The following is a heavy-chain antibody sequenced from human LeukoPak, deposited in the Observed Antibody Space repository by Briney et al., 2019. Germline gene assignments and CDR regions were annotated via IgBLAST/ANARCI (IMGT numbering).Heavy chain of an antibody. D-gene: IGHD3-22*01. J-gene: IGHJ4*02. V-gene: IGHV3-48*03. CDR2: ISSSGSTI. CDR3: ARDRYDSSGIFDY. CDR1: GFTFSSYE. Sequence: PGGSLRLSCAASGFTFSSYEMNWVCQAPGKRLEWVSYISSSGSTIYYADSVKGRFTISRDNAKNSLYLQMNSLRAEDTAVYYCARDRYDSSGIFDYWGQGILVTVSS.